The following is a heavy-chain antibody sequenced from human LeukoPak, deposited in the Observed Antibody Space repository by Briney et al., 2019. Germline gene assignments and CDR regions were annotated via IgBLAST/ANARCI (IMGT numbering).Heavy chain of an antibody. V-gene: IGHV3-53*01. J-gene: IGHJ4*02. D-gene: IGHD1-1*01. CDR2: IYGGGDT. CDR1: GFSVSTTY. Sequence: PGGSLRLSCAASGFSVSTTYLTWVRQAPGKGLEWVSIIYGGGDTYYAGSVKGRFIISRDSSKNTLYLQMTNLRVEDTAVYYCVRDDNWNDGRGLDDWGQGTLLTVSS. CDR3: VRDDNWNDGRGLDD.